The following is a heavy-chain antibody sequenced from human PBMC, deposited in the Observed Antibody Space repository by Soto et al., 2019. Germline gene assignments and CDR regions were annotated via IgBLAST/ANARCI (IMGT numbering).Heavy chain of an antibody. CDR1: GDSVSSKSAA. V-gene: IGHV6-1*01. CDR3: ARTQSVYDY. Sequence: PSQTLSLTCAISGDSVSSKSAAWNWIRQSPSRGLEWLGRTYYRSKWYIEYAVSVKSRITINPDTSKTLFSLQLNSVTPDDTAMYYCARTQSVYDYWGQGTQVTVSS. CDR2: TYYRSKWYI. J-gene: IGHJ4*02.